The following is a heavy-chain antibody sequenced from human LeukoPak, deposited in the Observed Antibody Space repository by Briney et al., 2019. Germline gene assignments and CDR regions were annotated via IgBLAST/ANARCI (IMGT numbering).Heavy chain of an antibody. Sequence: PGRSLRLSCEASGFSLGYYAMHWVRQIPGKGLEWASGITWDSGTIDYAGSVRGRFTISRDNAKNFLYLQMNTLRPEDTAIYYCAKGKSIASLWYMDVWGKGTTVIVSS. CDR2: ITWDSGTI. J-gene: IGHJ6*03. D-gene: IGHD2-2*01. V-gene: IGHV3-9*01. CDR3: AKGKSIASLWYMDV. CDR1: GFSLGYYA.